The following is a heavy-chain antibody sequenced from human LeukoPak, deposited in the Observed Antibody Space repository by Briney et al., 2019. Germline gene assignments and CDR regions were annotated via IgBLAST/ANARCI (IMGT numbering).Heavy chain of an antibody. CDR1: GGSITTSSYY. J-gene: IGHJ2*01. V-gene: IGHV4-39*01. CDR2: IYYSGST. Sequence: SETLSLTCTVSGGSITTSSYYWGWIRQPPGKGLEWIGIIYYSGSTYYNPSLKGRVTISVDTSKNQFSMKLSSVTAADTAVYYCARAFRARYFDLWGRGTLVTVSS. D-gene: IGHD2/OR15-2a*01. CDR3: ARAFRARYFDL.